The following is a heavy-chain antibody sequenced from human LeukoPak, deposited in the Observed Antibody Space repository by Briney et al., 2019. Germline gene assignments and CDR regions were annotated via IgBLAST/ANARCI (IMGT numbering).Heavy chain of an antibody. CDR1: GGSISSGGYY. CDR3: ARARIRFLEWPYYFDY. Sequence: SQTLSLTCTVSGGSISSGGYYWSWIRQHPGKGLEWIGYIYYSGSTYYNPSLKSRVTISVDTSKNQLSLKLSSVTAADTAVYYCARARIRFLEWPYYFDYWGQGTLVTVSS. V-gene: IGHV4-31*03. CDR2: IYYSGST. J-gene: IGHJ4*02. D-gene: IGHD3-3*01.